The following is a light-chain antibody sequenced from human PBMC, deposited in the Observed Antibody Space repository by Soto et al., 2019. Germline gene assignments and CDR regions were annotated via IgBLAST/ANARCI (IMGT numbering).Light chain of an antibody. CDR2: EVT. CDR1: SSDVGSYNY. J-gene: IGLJ3*02. CDR3: SLYAGSKSL. Sequence: QSALTQPPSASGSPGQSVTISCTGTSSDVGSYNYVSWYQQHPGKAPKLMIYEVTKRPSGVPHRFSGSKSGNTASLTVSGLQAEDAADYSSSLYAGSKSLFGGGTKVTVL. V-gene: IGLV2-8*01.